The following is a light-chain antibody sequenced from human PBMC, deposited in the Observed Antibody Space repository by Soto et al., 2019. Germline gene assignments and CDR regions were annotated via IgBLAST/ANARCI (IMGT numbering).Light chain of an antibody. V-gene: IGKV3-11*01. CDR2: DAS. CDR3: KQRSNWPLT. J-gene: IGKJ4*01. Sequence: EIGLTQSPATLSLSPGERATLSCMASQSVSSYLAWYQQKPGQAPRLLIYDASNRATGIPARFSGSGSGTDFTLTISSLEPEDFAVYYCKQRSNWPLTFGGGTKVEIK. CDR1: QSVSSY.